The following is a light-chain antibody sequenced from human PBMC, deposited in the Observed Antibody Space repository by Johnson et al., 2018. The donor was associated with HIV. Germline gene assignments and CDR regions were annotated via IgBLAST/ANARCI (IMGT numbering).Light chain of an antibody. Sequence: QSVLTQPPSVSAAPGQKVTISCSGSSSNIGNNYVSWYQQLPGTAPKLLIYDNNKRPSGIPDRFSGSKSGTSATLGITGLQTGDDADHYCGTWDRSLSTGGYVFGTGTKVIV. CDR3: GTWDRSLSTGGYV. J-gene: IGLJ1*01. CDR1: SSNIGNNY. V-gene: IGLV1-51*01. CDR2: DNN.